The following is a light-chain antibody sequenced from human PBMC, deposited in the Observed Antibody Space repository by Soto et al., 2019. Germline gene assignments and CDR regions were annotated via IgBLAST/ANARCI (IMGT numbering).Light chain of an antibody. CDR3: QQYGSSPHT. CDR1: QSVSSY. J-gene: IGKJ4*01. V-gene: IGKV3-20*01. CDR2: DAS. Sequence: EILLTQSPDTQALSPPHSPTPSFRASQSVSSYLAWYQQKPGQTPRLLIYDASNRATGIPARFSGSGSGTDFTLTISRLEPEDFAVYYCQQYGSSPHTFGGGTKVDIK.